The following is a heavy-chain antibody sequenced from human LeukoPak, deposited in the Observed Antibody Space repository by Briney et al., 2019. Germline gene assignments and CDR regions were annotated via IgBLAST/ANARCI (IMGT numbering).Heavy chain of an antibody. CDR3: AKSHPAVTTTDWYFDL. CDR1: HDSFSSDY. CDR2: ISYSGET. Sequence: SETLSLTCTASHDSFSSDYWSWIRQSPGKGLEWIGYISYSGETKYSPSLKRRVTISGGRSKNTFSLKMTSVTAADTAVYFCAKSHPAVTTTDWYFDLWGRGTLVTVSS. V-gene: IGHV4-59*03. D-gene: IGHD4-17*01. J-gene: IGHJ2*01.